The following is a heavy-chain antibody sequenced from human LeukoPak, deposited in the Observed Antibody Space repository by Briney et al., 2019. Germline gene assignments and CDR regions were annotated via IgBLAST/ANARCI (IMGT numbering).Heavy chain of an antibody. CDR1: GGSISSGSYD. CDR2: VYTSGST. D-gene: IGHD1-14*01. J-gene: IGHJ3*02. V-gene: IGHV4-61*02. CDR3: ARGTGNAFDI. Sequence: PSETLSLTXTVSGGSISSGSYDWSWIRQPAGKGLDWIGRVYTSGSTNYRPSLKSRVTISVDTSKNQFSLKLSSVTAADTAVYYCARGTGNAFDIWGQGTMVTVS.